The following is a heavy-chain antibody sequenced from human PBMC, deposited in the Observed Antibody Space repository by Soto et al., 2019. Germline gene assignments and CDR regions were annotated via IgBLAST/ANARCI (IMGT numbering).Heavy chain of an antibody. CDR1: GFTFRTSW. J-gene: IGHJ4*02. Sequence: GGSLRLSCDASGFTFRTSWMSWVRQAPGKGLEWVAHINPDGSEKNYVDSVKGRFTISRDNAENSLFLQMNSLRDEDLAVYYCARDRGWKTFDYWGQGTLVTVS. CDR2: INPDGSEK. V-gene: IGHV3-7*05. D-gene: IGHD6-19*01. CDR3: ARDRGWKTFDY.